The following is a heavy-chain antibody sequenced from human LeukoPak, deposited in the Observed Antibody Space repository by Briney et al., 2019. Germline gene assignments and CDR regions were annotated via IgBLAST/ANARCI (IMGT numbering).Heavy chain of an antibody. V-gene: IGHV4-59*01. CDR1: GGSISSYY. CDR3: ARARFGGITIFGVVIGPWFDP. CDR2: IYYSGST. D-gene: IGHD3-3*01. Sequence: SETLSLTCTVSGGSISSYYWSWIRQPPGKGLEWIGYIYYSGSTNYNPSLKSRVTISVDTSKNQFSLKLSSVTAADTAVYYCARARFGGITIFGVVIGPWFDPWDQGTLVTVSS. J-gene: IGHJ5*02.